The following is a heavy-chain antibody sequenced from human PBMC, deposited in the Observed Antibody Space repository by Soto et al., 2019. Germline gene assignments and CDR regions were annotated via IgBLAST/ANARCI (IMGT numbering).Heavy chain of an antibody. V-gene: IGHV3-23*01. Sequence: GGSLRLSCAASGFTCSSYAMSWVRQAPGKGLEWVSAISGSGGSTYYADSVKGRFTISRDNSKNTLYLQMNSLRAEDTAVYYCAKGSSYDFWSGYYNWFDPWGQGTLVTVSS. D-gene: IGHD3-3*01. CDR2: ISGSGGST. J-gene: IGHJ5*02. CDR3: AKGSSYDFWSGYYNWFDP. CDR1: GFTCSSYA.